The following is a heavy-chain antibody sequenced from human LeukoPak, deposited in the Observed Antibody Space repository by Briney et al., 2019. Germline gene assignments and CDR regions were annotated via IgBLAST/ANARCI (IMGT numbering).Heavy chain of an antibody. CDR2: VNPNSGNT. J-gene: IGHJ4*02. V-gene: IGHV1-8*01. Sequence: GASVKVSCKASGFGFTGYYFHWVRQATGQGLEWMGWVNPNSGNTGYAQKFQGRVTMTMDPSISTAYMELSSLRSEDTAVYYCARRSDDYDSSAYYHWGQGTLVTVSS. CDR1: GFGFTGYY. CDR3: ARRSDDYDSSAYYH. D-gene: IGHD3-22*01.